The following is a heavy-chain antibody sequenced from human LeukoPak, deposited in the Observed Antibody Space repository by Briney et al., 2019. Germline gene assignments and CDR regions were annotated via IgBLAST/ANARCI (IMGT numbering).Heavy chain of an antibody. CDR3: ARRPPAVAGLDY. Sequence: GGSLGLSCAASGFSFSDYGMHWVRQAPGKGLEWVAVISKDGSNKYYADSVKGRFTISRDNSKNTVYVEMNSLRGEDTAVYYCARRPPAVAGLDYWGQGTLVTVSS. D-gene: IGHD6-19*01. CDR1: GFSFSDYG. CDR2: ISKDGSNK. J-gene: IGHJ4*02. V-gene: IGHV3-30*03.